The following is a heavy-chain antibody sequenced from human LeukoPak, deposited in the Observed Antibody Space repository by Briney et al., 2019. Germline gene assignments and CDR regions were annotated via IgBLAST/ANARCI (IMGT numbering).Heavy chain of an antibody. V-gene: IGHV1-69*13. J-gene: IGHJ4*02. D-gene: IGHD3-3*01. CDR1: GGTFSSYA. CDR3: ARDLFGVVPPRDY. Sequence: SVKVSCKASGGTFSSYAISWVRQAPGQGLEWMGGIIPIFGTANYAQKFQGRVTITADESTSTAYMELSSLRSEDTAVYYCARDLFGVVPPRDYWGQGTLVTVSS. CDR2: IIPIFGTA.